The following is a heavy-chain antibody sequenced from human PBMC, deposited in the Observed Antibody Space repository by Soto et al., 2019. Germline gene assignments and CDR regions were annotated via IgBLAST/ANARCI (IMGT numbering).Heavy chain of an antibody. V-gene: IGHV4-34*01. CDR1: GGSFSGYY. Sequence: PSETLSLTCAVYGGSFSGYYWSWIRQPPGKGLEWIGEINHSGSTNYNPSLKSRVTISVDTSKNQFSLKLSSVTAADTAVYYCASATLVWSGPRPRQASDYWGQGTLVTVSS. J-gene: IGHJ4*02. CDR3: ASATLVWSGPRPRQASDY. CDR2: INHSGST. D-gene: IGHD3-3*01.